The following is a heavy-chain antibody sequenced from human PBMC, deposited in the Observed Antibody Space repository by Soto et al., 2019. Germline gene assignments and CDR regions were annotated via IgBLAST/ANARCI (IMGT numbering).Heavy chain of an antibody. Sequence: ESGGGVVQPGRSLRLSWAASGFTLSGNDMHWVRQAPDKGPEWVAVMSYDGSNQYYGDSVKGRFTISRDTSKSTLYLQMNSLRTEDTAVYYCAKGGWYSSSSPSDCWGQGTLVTVSS. CDR3: AKGGWYSSSSPSDC. J-gene: IGHJ4*02. V-gene: IGHV3-30*18. CDR2: MSYDGSNQ. CDR1: GFTLSGND. D-gene: IGHD6-6*01.